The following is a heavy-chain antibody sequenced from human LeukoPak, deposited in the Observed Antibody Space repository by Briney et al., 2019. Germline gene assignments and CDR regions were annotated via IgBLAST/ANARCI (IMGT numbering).Heavy chain of an antibody. CDR3: AREDSSGYDY. Sequence: GGSLRLSCAASGFTFSSYSMNWVRQAPGKGLEWVSYISSSGSTIYYADSVKGRFTISRDNAKNSLYLQMNSLRAEDTAVYYCAREDSSGYDYWGQGTLVTVSS. D-gene: IGHD3-22*01. J-gene: IGHJ4*02. CDR2: ISSSGSTI. CDR1: GFTFSSYS. V-gene: IGHV3-48*04.